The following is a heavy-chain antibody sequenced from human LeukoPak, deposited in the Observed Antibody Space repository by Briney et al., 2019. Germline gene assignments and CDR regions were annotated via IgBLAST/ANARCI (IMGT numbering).Heavy chain of an antibody. Sequence: PGRSLRLSCAASGFTFSSYGMHWVRQAPGKGLEWMAVISYDGSNKYYADSVKGRFTISRDNSKNTLYLQMNSLRAEDTAVYYCAKPREDGDYLDYWGQGTLVTVSS. J-gene: IGHJ4*02. CDR3: AKPREDGDYLDY. D-gene: IGHD4-17*01. CDR2: ISYDGSNK. CDR1: GFTFSSYG. V-gene: IGHV3-30*18.